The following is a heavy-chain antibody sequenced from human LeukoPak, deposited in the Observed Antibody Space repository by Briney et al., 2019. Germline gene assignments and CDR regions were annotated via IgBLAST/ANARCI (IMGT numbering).Heavy chain of an antibody. D-gene: IGHD5-18*01. CDR1: GGSISSYY. Sequence: PSETLSLTCTVSGGSISSYYWSWTRQPPGKGLEWIGYIYYSGSTNYNPSLKSRVTISVDTSKNQFSLKLSSVTAADTAVYYCARISNSGYSYVHLIFDYWGQGTLVTVSS. J-gene: IGHJ4*02. V-gene: IGHV4-59*08. CDR2: IYYSGST. CDR3: ARISNSGYSYVHLIFDY.